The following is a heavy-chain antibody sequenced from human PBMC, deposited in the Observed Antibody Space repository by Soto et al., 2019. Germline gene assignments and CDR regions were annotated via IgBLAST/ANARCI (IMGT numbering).Heavy chain of an antibody. CDR1: GGSISSGDYY. CDR3: ARGSTTEKVDS. J-gene: IGHJ4*02. V-gene: IGHV4-31*02. CDR2: IYYSGST. Sequence: PSETLSLTCTVSGGSISSGDYYWSWIRQHPGKGLEWIGYIYYSGSTYYNPSLKSRVTISVDTSKNQFSLKLSSVTAADTAVYYCARGSTTEKVDSWGQGILVTVSS.